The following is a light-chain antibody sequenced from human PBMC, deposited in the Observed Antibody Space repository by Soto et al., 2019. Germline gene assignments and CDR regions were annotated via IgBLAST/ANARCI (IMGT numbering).Light chain of an antibody. J-gene: IGKJ2*01. CDR3: QQYNNYPYT. Sequence: GDRVPITCRTSQRITNWLAWYQQKPGKAPKLLIYGASTLETGAPSRFSGSGSGTEFTLTISSLQPDDFATYFCQQYNNYPYTSGQGTKLEIK. V-gene: IGKV1-5*01. CDR2: GAS. CDR1: QRITNW.